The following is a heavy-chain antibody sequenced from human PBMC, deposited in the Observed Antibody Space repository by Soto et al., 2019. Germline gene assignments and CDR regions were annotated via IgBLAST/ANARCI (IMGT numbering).Heavy chain of an antibody. V-gene: IGHV1-18*01. CDR2: ISAYNGNT. CDR1: GYTFTSYG. CDR3: ARVPSPVVVPEYYFDY. Sequence: GXSVEVSCKGSGYTFTSYGISWVRQAPVQGLEWMGWISAYNGNTNYAQKLQGRVTMTTDTSTSTAYMELRSLRSDDTAVYYCARVPSPVVVPEYYFDYWGQGTLVTVYS. D-gene: IGHD2-15*01. J-gene: IGHJ4*02.